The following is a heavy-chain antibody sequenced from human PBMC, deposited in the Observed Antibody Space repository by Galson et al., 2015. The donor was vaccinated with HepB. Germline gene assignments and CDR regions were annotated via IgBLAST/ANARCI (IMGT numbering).Heavy chain of an antibody. V-gene: IGHV1-69*10. CDR2: IIPILGIA. D-gene: IGHD3-10*01. J-gene: IGHJ4*02. CDR3: ARVNGSGSYYNDY. Sequence: SVKVSCKASGYTFTSYAMHWVRQAPGQGLEWMGGIIPILGIANYAQKFQGRVTITADKSTSTAYMELSSLRSADTAVYYCARVNGSGSYYNDYWGQGTLVTVSS. CDR1: GYTFTSYA.